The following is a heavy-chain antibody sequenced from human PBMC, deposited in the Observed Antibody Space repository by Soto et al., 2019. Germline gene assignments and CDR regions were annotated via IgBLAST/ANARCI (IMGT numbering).Heavy chain of an antibody. CDR2: IKEDGSEN. J-gene: IGHJ4*02. CDR3: VRAISGSFAL. V-gene: IGHV3-7*04. Sequence: EVLLVESGGGLVQSGGSLRLSCEASGFSFITYWMNWVRQAPGKGLEWLASIKEDGSENQYVDSVKGRFTISRDNAKNSLYLQMNSLSEEDTAVYYCVRAISGSFALWGQGTLVIVSS. CDR1: GFSFITYW. D-gene: IGHD3-9*01.